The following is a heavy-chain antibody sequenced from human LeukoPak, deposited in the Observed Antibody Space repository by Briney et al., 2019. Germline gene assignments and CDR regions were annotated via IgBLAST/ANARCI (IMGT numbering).Heavy chain of an antibody. CDR2: ISGSGSNT. CDR1: GFAFSTYA. D-gene: IGHD4-17*01. CDR3: AKPPNDYGNY. Sequence: GGSLRLSCAASGFAFSTYAMSWVRQAPGKGLEWVSSISGSGSNTYYADSVKGQFTISRDSSKSTLYLQMNSLRAEDTAVYYCAKPPNDYGNYWGQGTLVTVSS. V-gene: IGHV3-23*01. J-gene: IGHJ4*02.